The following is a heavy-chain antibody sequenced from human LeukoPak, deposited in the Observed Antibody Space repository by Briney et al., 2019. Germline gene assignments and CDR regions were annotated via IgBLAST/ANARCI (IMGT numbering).Heavy chain of an antibody. J-gene: IGHJ4*02. D-gene: IGHD2/OR15-2a*01. Sequence: SETLSLTCAVYGGSFSGYYWSWIRQPPGKGLEWIGEINPSGTTNYNPSLKSRVTMSVDPSKNQFSLKLTSATAADTAMYYCARRNTADASIDFWGQGTLVTASS. V-gene: IGHV4-34*01. CDR1: GGSFSGYY. CDR2: INPSGTT. CDR3: ARRNTADASIDF.